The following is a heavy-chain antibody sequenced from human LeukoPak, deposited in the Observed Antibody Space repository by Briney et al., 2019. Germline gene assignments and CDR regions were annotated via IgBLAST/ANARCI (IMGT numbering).Heavy chain of an antibody. J-gene: IGHJ4*02. D-gene: IGHD6-19*01. V-gene: IGHV1-18*01. CDR3: ARVRIAVAGTSGQAVY. CDR1: GYTFTSYG. CDR2: ISAYNGNT. Sequence: ASVKVSCKASGYTFTSYGISWVRQAPGQGLEWMGWISAYNGNTNYAQKLQGRVTMTTDTSTSTAYMELRSLRSDDTAVYYCARVRIAVAGTSGQAVYWGQGTLVTVSS.